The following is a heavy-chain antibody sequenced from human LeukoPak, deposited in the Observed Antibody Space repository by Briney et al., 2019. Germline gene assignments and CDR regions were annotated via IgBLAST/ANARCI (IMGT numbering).Heavy chain of an antibody. J-gene: IGHJ4*02. D-gene: IGHD6-13*01. CDR1: GYTFTSYY. V-gene: IGHV1-46*01. Sequence: ASVKVSCKASGYTFTSYYMHWVRQAPGQGLEWMGIINPSGGSTSYAQKFQGRVTMTRDTSTITVYMELSSLRSEDTAVYYCARDGTAAAGPYYFDYWGQGTLVTVSS. CDR2: INPSGGST. CDR3: ARDGTAAAGPYYFDY.